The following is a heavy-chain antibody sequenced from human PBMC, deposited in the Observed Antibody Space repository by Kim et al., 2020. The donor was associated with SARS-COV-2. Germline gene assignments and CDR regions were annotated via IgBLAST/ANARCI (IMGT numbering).Heavy chain of an antibody. CDR2: INPHSGGT. Sequence: ASVKVSCKASGYTVTDYFMNWVRQAPGQGLEWMGRINPHSGGTNFAEKFRGRVTMTRDTSSSTAYMDLSSLRSDDTAVYYCARGCSASSCYPFDYWGQGTLVTVSS. CDR3: ARGCSASSCYPFDY. CDR1: GYTVTDYF. J-gene: IGHJ4*02. V-gene: IGHV1-2*06. D-gene: IGHD2-15*01.